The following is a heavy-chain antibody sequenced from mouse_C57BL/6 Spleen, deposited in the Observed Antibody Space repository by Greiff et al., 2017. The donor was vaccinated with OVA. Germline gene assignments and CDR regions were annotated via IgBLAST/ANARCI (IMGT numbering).Heavy chain of an antibody. CDR2: IDPSDSYT. CDR3: ARDYGSSYRNYFDY. D-gene: IGHD1-1*01. V-gene: IGHV1-69*01. CDR1: GYTFTSYW. Sequence: QVQLQQPGAELVMPGASVKLSCKASGYTFTSYWMHWVKQRPGQGLEWIGEIDPSDSYTNYNQKFKGKSTLTVDKSSSTAYMQLSSLTSEDSAVYYCARDYGSSYRNYFDYWGQGTTLTVSS. J-gene: IGHJ2*01.